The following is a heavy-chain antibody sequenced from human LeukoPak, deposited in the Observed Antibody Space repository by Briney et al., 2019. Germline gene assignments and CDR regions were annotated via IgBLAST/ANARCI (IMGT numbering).Heavy chain of an antibody. CDR3: VRGSTLRHYQY. V-gene: IGHV4-39*01. D-gene: IGHD3-16*01. J-gene: IGHJ4*02. CDR1: GDSISSSTYY. Sequence: PSETLSLTCTLSGDSISSSTYYWGWIRRPPGEGLEWIGSIYYSGSLYYNPSLKSRTTVSVDPSKNQFALKLSSVTAADTAVYYCVRGSTLRHYQYWGQGTLVTVSS. CDR2: IYYSGSL.